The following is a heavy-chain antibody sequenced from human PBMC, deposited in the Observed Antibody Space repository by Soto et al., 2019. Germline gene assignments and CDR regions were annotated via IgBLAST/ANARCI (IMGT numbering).Heavy chain of an antibody. Sequence: QVQLQESGPGLVKPSETLSLTCTVSGGSISSYYWSWIRQPPGKGLEWIGYIYYSGSTNYNPSLKSRVTISVDTSKNQFSLKLSSVTAADTAVYYCASSSGYDFWSGYFGYWGQGTLVTVSS. J-gene: IGHJ4*02. V-gene: IGHV4-59*01. CDR1: GGSISSYY. D-gene: IGHD3-3*01. CDR2: IYYSGST. CDR3: ASSSGYDFWSGYFGY.